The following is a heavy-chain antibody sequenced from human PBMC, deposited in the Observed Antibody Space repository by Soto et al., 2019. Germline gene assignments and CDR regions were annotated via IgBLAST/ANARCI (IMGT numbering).Heavy chain of an antibody. CDR3: ARSWIVVVPAAIDY. CDR1: GYTFTSYA. D-gene: IGHD2-2*01. CDR2: INAGNGNT. V-gene: IGHV1-3*01. J-gene: IGHJ4*02. Sequence: GASVKVSCKASGYTFTSYAMHWVRQAPGQRLEWMRWINAGNGNTKYSRKFQGRVTITRDTSASTAYMELSSLRSEDTAVYYCARSWIVVVPAAIDYWGQGTLVTVSS.